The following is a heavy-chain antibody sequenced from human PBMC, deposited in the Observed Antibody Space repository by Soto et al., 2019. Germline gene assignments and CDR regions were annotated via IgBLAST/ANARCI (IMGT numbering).Heavy chain of an antibody. J-gene: IGHJ4*02. CDR3: ARAAQIYYYDSSGYSSFDY. D-gene: IGHD3-22*01. V-gene: IGHV3-74*01. CDR1: GFTFSSYW. Sequence: GGSLRLSCAASGFTFSSYWMHWVRQAPGKGLVWVSRINSDGSSTCYADSVKGRFTISRDNSKNTLYLQMNSLRTEDTAVYYCARAAQIYYYDSSGYSSFDYWGQGTLVTVSS. CDR2: INSDGSST.